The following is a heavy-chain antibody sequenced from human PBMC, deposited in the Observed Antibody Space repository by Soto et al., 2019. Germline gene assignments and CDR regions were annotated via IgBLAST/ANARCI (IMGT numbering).Heavy chain of an antibody. CDR3: AGPTVNYDFWSGYPPPYMDV. CDR1: GGTFSSYT. V-gene: IGHV1-69*02. CDR2: IIPILGIA. D-gene: IGHD3-3*01. J-gene: IGHJ6*03. Sequence: SVKVSCKASGGTFSSYTISWVRQAPGQGLEWMGRIIPILGIANYAQKFQGRVTITADKSTSTAYMELSSLRSEDTAVYYCAGPTVNYDFWSGYPPPYMDVWGKGTTVTVSS.